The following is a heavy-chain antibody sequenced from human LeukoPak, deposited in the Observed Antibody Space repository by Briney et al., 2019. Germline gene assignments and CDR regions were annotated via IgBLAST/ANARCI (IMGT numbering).Heavy chain of an antibody. V-gene: IGHV4-59*01. Sequence: SETLSLTCTVSGGSISSYYWSWIRQPPGKGLEWIGYIYYSGTTNYNPSLRSRVTISVDTSKNQFSLKLTSVTAADTAVYYCAALGQTGYWGQGTLVTVSS. J-gene: IGHJ4*02. CDR2: IYYSGTT. CDR3: AALGQTGY. CDR1: GGSISSYY.